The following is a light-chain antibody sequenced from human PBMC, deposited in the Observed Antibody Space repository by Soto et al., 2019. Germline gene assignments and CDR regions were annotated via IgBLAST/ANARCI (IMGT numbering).Light chain of an antibody. CDR2: EVS. Sequence: QSALTQPRSVSGSPGQSVTISCTGTSSDIGNYNYVSWYQQYPGKAPKLIIYEVSKRPSGVPDRFSGSKSGNTASLTVSGLQAEDEADYYCSSYAGSNNVVFGGGTKLTVL. CDR1: SSDIGNYNY. CDR3: SSYAGSNNVV. J-gene: IGLJ2*01. V-gene: IGLV2-8*01.